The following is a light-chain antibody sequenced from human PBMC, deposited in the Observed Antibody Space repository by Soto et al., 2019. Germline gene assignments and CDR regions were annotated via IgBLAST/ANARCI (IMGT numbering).Light chain of an antibody. Sequence: LTQPGSVSGSPGQSIAISCTGTSSDVGGFNYVSWYQQHPGKAPKFMIYDVSSRPSGVSDRFSGSKSGNTASLTISGLQAEDEADYYCASYTTSSTYVFGTGTKVTVL. CDR2: DVS. CDR3: ASYTTSSTYV. V-gene: IGLV2-14*03. CDR1: SSDVGGFNY. J-gene: IGLJ1*01.